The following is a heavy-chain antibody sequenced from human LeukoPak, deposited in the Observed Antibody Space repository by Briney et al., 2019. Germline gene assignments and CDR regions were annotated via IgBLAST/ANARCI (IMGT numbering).Heavy chain of an antibody. CDR2: ISSSGSTI. D-gene: IGHD6-6*01. J-gene: IGHJ4*02. CDR3: ARDPSSPLTH. Sequence: GGTLRLSCAASGFTFSSYEMNWVRQAPGKGLEWVSYISSSGSTIYYADSVKGRFNISRDNAKNSLYLQMDSLRAEDTAVYYCARDPSSPLTHWGQGTLVTVPS. CDR1: GFTFSSYE. V-gene: IGHV3-48*03.